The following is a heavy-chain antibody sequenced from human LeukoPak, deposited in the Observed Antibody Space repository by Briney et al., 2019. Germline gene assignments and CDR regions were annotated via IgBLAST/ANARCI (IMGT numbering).Heavy chain of an antibody. Sequence: SETLSLTCTVSGGSISSHYWSWIRQPPGKGLEWIGYIYYSGSTNYNPSLKSRVTISVDTSKNQFSLKLSSVTAADTAVYYCARQRFLEWPVNWFDPWGQGTPVTVSS. CDR3: ARQRFLEWPVNWFDP. V-gene: IGHV4-59*11. J-gene: IGHJ5*02. CDR2: IYYSGST. CDR1: GGSISSHY. D-gene: IGHD3-3*01.